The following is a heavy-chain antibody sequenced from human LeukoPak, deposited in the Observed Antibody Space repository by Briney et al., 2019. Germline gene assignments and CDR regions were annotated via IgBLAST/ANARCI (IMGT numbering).Heavy chain of an antibody. V-gene: IGHV1-2*02. CDR2: INSNTGGT. CDR1: GGTFSSYA. CDR3: ARNLYSGTSLPYYYYYYMDV. J-gene: IGHJ6*03. Sequence: ASVKVSCKASGGTFSSYAISWVRQAPGQGLEWMGWINSNTGGTNYAQTFNGRVTVTRDTSITTAYMELTSLTSDDTAVYYCARNLYSGTSLPYYYYYYMDVWGKGTTVTVSS. D-gene: IGHD3-10*01.